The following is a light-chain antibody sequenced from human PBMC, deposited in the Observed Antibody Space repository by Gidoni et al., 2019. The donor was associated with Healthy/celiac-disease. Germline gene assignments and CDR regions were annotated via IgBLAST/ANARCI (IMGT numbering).Light chain of an antibody. CDR2: GAS. CDR3: QQYNNWPWG. CDR1: QSVSSN. J-gene: IGKJ2*03. Sequence: EIVMTPSPATLSVSPGERATLSCRASQSVSSNLAWYQQKPGQAPRLLIYGASTRATGIPARFSGSGSGTEFTLTISSLQSEDFAVYYCQQYNNWPWGFGQGTKLEIK. V-gene: IGKV3-15*01.